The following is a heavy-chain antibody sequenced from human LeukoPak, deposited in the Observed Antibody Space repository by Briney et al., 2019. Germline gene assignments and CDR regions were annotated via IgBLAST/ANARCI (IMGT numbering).Heavy chain of an antibody. D-gene: IGHD2-15*01. CDR1: GYNFGGYY. V-gene: IGHV1-2*02. CDR3: ARGDMYFQDSSYRSLDH. Sequence: ASVKVSCESSGYNFGGYYIHWVRQVPGLRLEWMGWISPKGDETKYAQKFQGRLTVTRDTSISTTYMDLSGLRSDDTAVYYCARGDMYFQDSSYRSLDHWGQGTLVTVSS. J-gene: IGHJ4*02. CDR2: ISPKGDET.